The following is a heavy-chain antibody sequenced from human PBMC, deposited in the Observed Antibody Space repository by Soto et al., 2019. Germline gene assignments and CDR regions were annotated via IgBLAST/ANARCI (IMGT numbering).Heavy chain of an antibody. V-gene: IGHV3-21*01. Sequence: EVQLVESGGGLVKPGGSLRLSCAASGFTFSSYSMNWVRQAPGKGLEWVSSISSSSSYIYYADSVKGRCTISRDNAKNSLYLQMNSLRAEDTAVYYCARGLIAAPGIYYYYYMDVWGKGTTVTVSS. J-gene: IGHJ6*03. D-gene: IGHD3-10*01. CDR2: ISSSSSYI. CDR3: ARGLIAAPGIYYYYYMDV. CDR1: GFTFSSYS.